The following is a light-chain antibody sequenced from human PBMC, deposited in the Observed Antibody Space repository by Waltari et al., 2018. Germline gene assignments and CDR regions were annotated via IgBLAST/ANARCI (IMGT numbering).Light chain of an antibody. CDR1: QSVSSQ. CDR3: QQCNNSPPT. J-gene: IGKJ1*01. V-gene: IGKV3-11*01. Sequence: EIVLTQSPATLSLSPGEGATLSCRASQSVSSQLVWYQQKRGQAPRLLIYDASNRDTGTPARFSGSGSGTDFTLTISSLEPEDFAVYYCQQCNNSPPTFGQGTKVEIK. CDR2: DAS.